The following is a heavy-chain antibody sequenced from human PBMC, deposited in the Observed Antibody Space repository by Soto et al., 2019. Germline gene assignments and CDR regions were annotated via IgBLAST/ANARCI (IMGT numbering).Heavy chain of an antibody. CDR3: AREGLGITMVRGVPLDYYGMDV. V-gene: IGHV1-8*01. J-gene: IGHJ6*02. CDR2: MNPNSGNT. Sequence: ALVKVSCKASGYTFTSYDINWVRQATGQGLEWMGWMNPNSGNTGYAQKFQGRVTMTRNTSISTAYMELSSLRSEDTAVYYCAREGLGITMVRGVPLDYYGMDVWGQGTTVTVSS. D-gene: IGHD3-10*01. CDR1: GYTFTSYD.